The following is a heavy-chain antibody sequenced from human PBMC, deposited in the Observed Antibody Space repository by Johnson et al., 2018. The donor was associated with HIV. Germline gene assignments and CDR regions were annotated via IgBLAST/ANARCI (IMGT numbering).Heavy chain of an antibody. Sequence: QVQLVESGGGVVQPGRSLRLSCAASGFTFSDYYMSWIRQAPGKGLEWVSYISSSGSTIYYADSVKGRFTISRDNAKNSLYLQMNSLRAEDTALYYCAKDKSWIDHAFDIWGQGTMVTVSS. J-gene: IGHJ3*02. CDR2: ISSSGSTI. D-gene: IGHD2-2*03. V-gene: IGHV3-11*01. CDR1: GFTFSDYY. CDR3: AKDKSWIDHAFDI.